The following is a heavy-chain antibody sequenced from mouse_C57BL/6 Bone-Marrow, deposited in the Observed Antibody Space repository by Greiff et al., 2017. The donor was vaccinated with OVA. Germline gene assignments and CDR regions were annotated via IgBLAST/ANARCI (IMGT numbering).Heavy chain of an antibody. Sequence: VQLQQSGAELVRPGTSVKLSCKASGYTFTSYWMHWVKQRPGQGLEWTGVIDPSDSYTNYNQKFKGKATLTVDTSSSTAYMQLSSLTSEDSAVYYCASHYYGSSYWYFDVWGTGTTVTVSS. CDR3: ASHYYGSSYWYFDV. V-gene: IGHV1-59*01. CDR2: IDPSDSYT. D-gene: IGHD1-1*01. CDR1: GYTFTSYW. J-gene: IGHJ1*03.